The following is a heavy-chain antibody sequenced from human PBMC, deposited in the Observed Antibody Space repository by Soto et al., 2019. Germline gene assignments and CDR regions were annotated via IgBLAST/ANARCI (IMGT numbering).Heavy chain of an antibody. Sequence: DVQLVESGGGLVQPGGSLRVSCAASGFTLGSHRIHWVRQPPGKGLGWVSRIDTDGGGTSYADSVKGRFTISTDNAKNTVYLQMNGLRAEDTAVYYCATVFELWGQGTLVTVS. CDR2: IDTDGGGT. CDR1: GFTLGSHR. CDR3: ATVFEL. V-gene: IGHV3-74*01. J-gene: IGHJ4*02. D-gene: IGHD1-7*01.